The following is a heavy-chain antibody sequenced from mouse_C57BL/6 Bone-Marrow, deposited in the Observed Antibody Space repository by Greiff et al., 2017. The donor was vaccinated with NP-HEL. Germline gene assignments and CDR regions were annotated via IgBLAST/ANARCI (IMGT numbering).Heavy chain of an antibody. CDR1: GYTFTSYW. Sequence: QVQLQQPGAELVMPGASVKLSCKASGYTFTSYWMHWVKQRPGQGLEWIGEIDPSDSYTNYNQKFKGKATLTVDKSSSTAYMQLSSLTSEDSAVYYWARRGYYYGSSYDFDYWGQGTTLTVSS. D-gene: IGHD1-1*01. CDR2: IDPSDSYT. CDR3: ARRGYYYGSSYDFDY. V-gene: IGHV1-69*01. J-gene: IGHJ2*01.